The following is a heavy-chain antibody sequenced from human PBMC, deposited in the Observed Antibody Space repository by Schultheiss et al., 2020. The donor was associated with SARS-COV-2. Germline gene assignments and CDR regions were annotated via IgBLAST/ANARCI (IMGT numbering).Heavy chain of an antibody. V-gene: IGHV3-23*01. CDR1: GFTFTTYW. Sequence: GGSLRLSCAASGFTFTTYWMTWVRQAPGKGLEWVSAISGSGGSTYYADSVKGRFTISRDNSKNTLYLQMNSLRAEDTAVYYCADIAAAGTSEYFQHWGQGTLVTVSS. J-gene: IGHJ1*01. CDR3: ADIAAAGTSEYFQH. D-gene: IGHD6-13*01. CDR2: ISGSGGST.